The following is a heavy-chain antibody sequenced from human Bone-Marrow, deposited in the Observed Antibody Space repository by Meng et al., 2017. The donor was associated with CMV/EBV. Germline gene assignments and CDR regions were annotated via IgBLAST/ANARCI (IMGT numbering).Heavy chain of an antibody. D-gene: IGHD3-10*01. Sequence: GGSLRLSCAASGFTFDDYTMHWVRQAPGKGLEWVSLISWDGGSTYYADSVKGRFTISRDKSKHSLYLQMNSLRTEDTALYYCGVNIATNEGTNYYDYWGQGTLVTVSS. V-gene: IGHV3-43*01. CDR3: GVNIATNEGTNYYDY. CDR2: ISWDGGST. CDR1: GFTFDDYT. J-gene: IGHJ4*02.